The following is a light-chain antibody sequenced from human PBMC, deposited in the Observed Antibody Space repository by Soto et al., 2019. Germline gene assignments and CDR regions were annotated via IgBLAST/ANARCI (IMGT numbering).Light chain of an antibody. CDR2: RAS. Sequence: EIVLTQSPDTLSLSPGERATLSCRASQRVSSGFLAWYQQKPGQAPRLLIYRASTRATGIPDRFTGSGSGTDFTLTVRRLEPEDFAVYYCQQYESSPLTFGGGTKVEIK. CDR1: QRVSSGF. CDR3: QQYESSPLT. J-gene: IGKJ4*01. V-gene: IGKV3-20*01.